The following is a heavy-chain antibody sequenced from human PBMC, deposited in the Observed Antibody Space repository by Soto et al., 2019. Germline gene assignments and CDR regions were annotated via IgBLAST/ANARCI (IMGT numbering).Heavy chain of an antibody. CDR3: ARGDALWNY. Sequence: QLQLQESGPGLVKPSETLSLTCTIPGGSISSSSYYWGWIRQPPGKGLEWIGSIYYSGSTYYNPSLKSRVTISVDTSKNQFSLKLSSVTAADTAVYYCARGDALWNYWGQGTLVTVSS. CDR2: IYYSGST. V-gene: IGHV4-39*01. D-gene: IGHD3-16*01. CDR1: GGSISSSSYY. J-gene: IGHJ4*02.